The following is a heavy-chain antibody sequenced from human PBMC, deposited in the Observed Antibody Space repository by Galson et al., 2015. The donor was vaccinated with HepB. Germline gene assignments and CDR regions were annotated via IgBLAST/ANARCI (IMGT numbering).Heavy chain of an antibody. J-gene: IGHJ4*02. CDR3: ARDGMEAIYGSSHSSGYYFDY. D-gene: IGHD3-22*01. Sequence: SLRLSCAASGFTFSSYSMNWVRQAPGKGLEWVSYISSSGSTIYQLDSVKGRFTISRDNAKNSLYLQMNSLRAEDTAVYYCARDGMEAIYGSSHSSGYYFDYWGQGTLVTVSS. CDR1: GFTFSSYS. CDR2: ISSSGSTI. V-gene: IGHV3-48*01.